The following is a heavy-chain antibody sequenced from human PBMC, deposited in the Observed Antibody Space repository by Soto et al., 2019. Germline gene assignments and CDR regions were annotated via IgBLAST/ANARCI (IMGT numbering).Heavy chain of an antibody. J-gene: IGHJ4*02. CDR1: GGSISSYY. CDR3: ARHMDTYCSSTSCYDDEY. CDR2: IYYSGST. D-gene: IGHD2-2*01. Sequence: SETLSLTCTVSGGSISSYYWSWIRQPPGKGLEWIGYIYYSGSTNYNPSLKSRVTISVDTSKNQFSLKLSSVTAADTAVYYCARHMDTYCSSTSCYDDEYWGQGTLVTVSS. V-gene: IGHV4-59*08.